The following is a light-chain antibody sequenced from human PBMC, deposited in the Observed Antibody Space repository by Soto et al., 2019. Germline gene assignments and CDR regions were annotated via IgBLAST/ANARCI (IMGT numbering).Light chain of an antibody. CDR1: QTINNN. CDR3: QQYDTYFRYT. J-gene: IGKJ2*01. V-gene: IGKV1-5*01. Sequence: DIQMTQSPSTLSSSVGDRATITWGGSQTINNNLAWYQKKPGKAPKLLIYDGYTLESGDPSRFSGSGSGTEFTLTIGSLQTADFANYYGQQYDTYFRYTFGQGTKVDIK. CDR2: DGY.